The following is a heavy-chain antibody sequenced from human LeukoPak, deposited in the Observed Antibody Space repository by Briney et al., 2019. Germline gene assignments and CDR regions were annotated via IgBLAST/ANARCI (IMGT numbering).Heavy chain of an antibody. CDR3: AKAQPPHYYGSGSYYPFDY. J-gene: IGHJ4*02. Sequence: PGGSLRLSCAASGFTFSSYAMSWVRQAPGKGLEWVSAISGSGGSTYYADSVKGRFTISRDNSKNTLYPQMNSLRAEDTAVYYCAKAQPPHYYGSGSYYPFDYWGQGTLVTVSS. CDR2: ISGSGGST. D-gene: IGHD3-10*01. CDR1: GFTFSSYA. V-gene: IGHV3-23*01.